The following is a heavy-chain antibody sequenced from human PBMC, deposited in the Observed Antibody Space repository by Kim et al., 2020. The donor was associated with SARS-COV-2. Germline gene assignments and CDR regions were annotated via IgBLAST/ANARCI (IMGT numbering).Heavy chain of an antibody. J-gene: IGHJ4*02. Sequence: GGSLRLSCAASGFTFSSYAMSWVRQAPGKGLEWVSAISGSGGSTYYADSVKGRFTISRDNSKNTLYLQMNSLRAEDTAVYYCAKDSTSSRITMVRGVYWGQGTLVTVSS. V-gene: IGHV3-23*01. CDR3: AKDSTSSRITMVRGVY. D-gene: IGHD3-10*01. CDR2: ISGSGGST. CDR1: GFTFSSYA.